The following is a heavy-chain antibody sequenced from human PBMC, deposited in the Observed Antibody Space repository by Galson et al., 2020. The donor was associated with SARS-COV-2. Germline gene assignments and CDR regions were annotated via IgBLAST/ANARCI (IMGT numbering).Heavy chain of an antibody. CDR3: ARLDLAAAYYFDF. V-gene: IGHV4-39*01. Sequence: ASETLSLTCTVSGASINTGSYNWGWIRQPPGQGLEWIGNTYYGGSTFYNSSLESRVTMSIQTSKNEFSLKLNSVTAADTAVYYCARLDLAAAYYFDFWGQGTQVTVSS. CDR1: GASINTGSYN. D-gene: IGHD6-13*01. CDR2: TYYGGST. J-gene: IGHJ4*02.